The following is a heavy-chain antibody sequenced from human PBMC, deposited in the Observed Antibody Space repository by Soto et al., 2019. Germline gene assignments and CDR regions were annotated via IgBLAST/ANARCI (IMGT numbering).Heavy chain of an antibody. Sequence: PSETLSLTYTVSGGSISSYYWSWIRQPPGKGLEWIGYIYYSGSTNYNPSLKSRVTISVDTSKNQFSLKLSSVTAADTAVYYCARIGVTVTTYYYYGMDVWGQGTTVTVSS. CDR1: GGSISSYY. CDR3: ARIGVTVTTYYYYGMDV. V-gene: IGHV4-59*01. D-gene: IGHD4-17*01. CDR2: IYYSGST. J-gene: IGHJ6*02.